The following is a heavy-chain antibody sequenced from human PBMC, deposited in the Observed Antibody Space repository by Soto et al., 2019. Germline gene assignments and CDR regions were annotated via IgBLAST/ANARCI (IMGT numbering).Heavy chain of an antibody. CDR3: AKDERGDSSGYYYYYYGMDV. Sequence: GSLRLSCAASGFTFSSYTMTWVRQAPGKGLEWVSSISSSQTYIYSADSVKGRFTISRDNAKNSLYLQMNSLRAEDTAVYYCAKDERGDSSGYYYYYYGMDVWGQGTTVTVSS. V-gene: IGHV3-21*01. J-gene: IGHJ6*02. CDR1: GFTFSSYT. D-gene: IGHD3-22*01. CDR2: ISSSQTYI.